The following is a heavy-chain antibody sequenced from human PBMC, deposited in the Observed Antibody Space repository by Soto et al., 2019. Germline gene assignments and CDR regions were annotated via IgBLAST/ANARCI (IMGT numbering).Heavy chain of an antibody. CDR2: ISYDGSNK. V-gene: IGHV3-30*18. CDR3: AKWGGYYSSDY. J-gene: IGHJ4*02. CDR1: GFTFSSYG. D-gene: IGHD2-15*01. Sequence: QVQLVESGGGVVQPGRSLRLSCAASGFTFSSYGMHWVRQAPGKGLEWVAVISYDGSNKYYADSVKGRFTISRDNSKNTLYLQMNSLRAEDTAVYYCAKWGGYYSSDYWGQGTLVTVSS.